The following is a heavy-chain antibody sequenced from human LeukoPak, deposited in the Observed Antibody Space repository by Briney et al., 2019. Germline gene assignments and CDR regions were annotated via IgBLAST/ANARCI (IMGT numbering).Heavy chain of an antibody. CDR1: GFTFSSYA. V-gene: IGHV3-30-3*01. J-gene: IGHJ5*02. Sequence: GGSLRLSCAASGFTFSSYAMHWVRQAPGKGLEWVAVISYDGSNKYYADSVKGRFTISRDNSKNTLYLQMNSLRAEDTAVYYCANGGTYSSGPWGQGTLDTVSS. D-gene: IGHD3-22*01. CDR2: ISYDGSNK. CDR3: ANGGTYSSGP.